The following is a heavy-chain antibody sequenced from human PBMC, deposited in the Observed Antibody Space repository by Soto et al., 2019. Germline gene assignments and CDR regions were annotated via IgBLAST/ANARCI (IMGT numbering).Heavy chain of an antibody. CDR3: ARAPTVTTFSTYYYYGMDV. Sequence: PSVKVSCKASGYTFTGYYMHWVRQAPGQGLEWMGWINPNSGGTNYAQKFQGWVTMTRDTSISTAYMELSRLRSDDTAVYYCARAPTVTTFSTYYYYGMDVWGQGTTVTVSS. CDR1: GYTFTGYY. J-gene: IGHJ6*02. D-gene: IGHD4-17*01. V-gene: IGHV1-2*04. CDR2: INPNSGGT.